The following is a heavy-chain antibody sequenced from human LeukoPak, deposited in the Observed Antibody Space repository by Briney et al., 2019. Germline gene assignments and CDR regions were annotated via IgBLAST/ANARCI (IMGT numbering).Heavy chain of an antibody. CDR2: ISGSGSTT. CDR1: GFTFGSYA. CDR3: AKVTGSGI. Sequence: GGSLRLSCAASGFTFGSYAMSWVRQAPGKGLEWVSAISGSGSTTYYADSVKGRFTISRDNSKNTPYLQMNSLRAEDTAVYYCAKVTGSGIWGQGTLVIVSS. V-gene: IGHV3-23*01. D-gene: IGHD3-10*01. J-gene: IGHJ4*02.